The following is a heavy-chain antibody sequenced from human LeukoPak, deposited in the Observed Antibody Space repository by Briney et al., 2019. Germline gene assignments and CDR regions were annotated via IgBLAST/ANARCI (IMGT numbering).Heavy chain of an antibody. V-gene: IGHV4-4*07. CDR1: GGSISSYY. D-gene: IGHD3-22*01. CDR2: IYTSGST. J-gene: IGHJ4*02. CDR3: ARGFSLHYYDSSGYAHFDY. Sequence: SETLSLTCTVSGGSISSYYWSWIRQPAGKGLEWIRRIYTSGSTNYNPSLKSRVTMSVDTSKNQFSLKLSSVTAADTAVYYCARGFSLHYYDSSGYAHFDYWGQGTLVTVSS.